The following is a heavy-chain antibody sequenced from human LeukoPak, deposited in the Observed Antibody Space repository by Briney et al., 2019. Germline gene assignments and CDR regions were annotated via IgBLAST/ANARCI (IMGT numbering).Heavy chain of an antibody. CDR1: GYTFTGYY. D-gene: IGHD2-21*02. CDR3: AREVVTAIHYYFDY. CDR2: VNPNSGST. J-gene: IGHJ4*02. Sequence: ASVKVSCKASGYTFTGYYIHWVRQAPGQGLEWMGRVNPNSGSTNYAQKFQGRVTMTRDTSISTAYMELSRLTSDDTAVYYCAREVVTAIHYYFDYWGQGTLVTVSS. V-gene: IGHV1-2*06.